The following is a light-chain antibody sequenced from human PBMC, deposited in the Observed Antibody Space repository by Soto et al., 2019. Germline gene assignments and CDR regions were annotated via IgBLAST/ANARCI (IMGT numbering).Light chain of an antibody. CDR1: QSVSNW. J-gene: IGKJ1*01. Sequence: DIQMTQSPSTLSPSAGDRVTITRRASQSVSNWLAWYQQKPGKAPKLMIYEASILESGVRPRFSGSGSGTEFTLTISSLQPDDSATYYCQQYSGYPWTFGQGTKVEIQ. CDR2: EAS. CDR3: QQYSGYPWT. V-gene: IGKV1-5*01.